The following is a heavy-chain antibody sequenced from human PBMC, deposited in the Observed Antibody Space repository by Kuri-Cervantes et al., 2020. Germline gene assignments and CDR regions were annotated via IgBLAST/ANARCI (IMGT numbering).Heavy chain of an antibody. CDR1: GFTFSNAW. Sequence: GESLKISCAASGFTFSNAWMSWVRQAPGKGLEWVGRIKSRTDGGTIDYAAPVKGRFIISRDDSKNTLYLQMNSLKTEDTGVYYCTTVLVGSAAFDNWGQGTLVTVSS. V-gene: IGHV3-15*01. D-gene: IGHD1-26*01. J-gene: IGHJ4*02. CDR3: TTVLVGSAAFDN. CDR2: IKSRTDGGTI.